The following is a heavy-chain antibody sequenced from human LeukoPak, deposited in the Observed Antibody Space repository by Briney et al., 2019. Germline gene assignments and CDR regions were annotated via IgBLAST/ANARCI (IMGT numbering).Heavy chain of an antibody. D-gene: IGHD3-22*01. Sequence: PGGSLRLSCAASGFTFSSYSMNWVRQAPGKGLEWVSSISSSSSDIYYADSVKGRFTISRDNAKNSLYLQMNSMRAEDKAVYYCARNGPYDSSGYYSFSYSYYGMDVWGQGTTVTVSS. CDR3: ARNGPYDSSGYYSFSYSYYGMDV. V-gene: IGHV3-21*01. CDR1: GFTFSSYS. J-gene: IGHJ6*02. CDR2: ISSSSSDI.